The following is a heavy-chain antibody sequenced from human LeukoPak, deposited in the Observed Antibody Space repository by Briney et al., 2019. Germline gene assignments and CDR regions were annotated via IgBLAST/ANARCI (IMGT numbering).Heavy chain of an antibody. CDR1: GFTFDDYG. CDR2: INWNGGST. CDR3: ARVIVGATTEAFDI. Sequence: SGGSLRLSCAASGFTFDDYGMSWVRQAPGKGLEWVSGINWNGGSTGYADSVKGRFTISRDNAKNSLYLQMNSLRAEDTALYYCARVIVGATTEAFDIWGQGTLVTVSS. V-gene: IGHV3-20*04. D-gene: IGHD1-26*01. J-gene: IGHJ4*02.